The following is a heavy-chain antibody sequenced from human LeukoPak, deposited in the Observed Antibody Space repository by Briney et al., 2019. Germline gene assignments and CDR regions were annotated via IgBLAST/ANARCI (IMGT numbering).Heavy chain of an antibody. Sequence: GGSLRLSCAASGFTFSSYWMSWVRQAPGKGLEWVANIKQDGSEKYYVDSVKGRFTISRDNAKNSLYLQMNSLRAEDTAVYYCARDPYYYDSSGFFDYRGQGTLVTVSS. D-gene: IGHD3-22*01. CDR1: GFTFSSYW. J-gene: IGHJ4*02. CDR2: IKQDGSEK. V-gene: IGHV3-7*01. CDR3: ARDPYYYDSSGFFDY.